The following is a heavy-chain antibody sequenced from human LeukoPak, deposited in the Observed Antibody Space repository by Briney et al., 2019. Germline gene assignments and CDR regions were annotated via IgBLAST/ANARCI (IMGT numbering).Heavy chain of an antibody. J-gene: IGHJ4*02. CDR3: AKDMGEVAGPTDY. Sequence: GGSLRLSCAASGFTFDDYAMHWVRQAPGKGLEWVSGISWNSGSIGYADSVKGRFTISRDNAKNSLYLQMNSLRAEDTALYYCAKDMGEVAGPTDYWGQGTLVTVSS. CDR1: GFTFDDYA. V-gene: IGHV3-9*01. D-gene: IGHD6-19*01. CDR2: ISWNSGSI.